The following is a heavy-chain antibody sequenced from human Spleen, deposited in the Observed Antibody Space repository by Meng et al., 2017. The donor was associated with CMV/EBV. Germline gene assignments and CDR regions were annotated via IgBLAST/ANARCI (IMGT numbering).Heavy chain of an antibody. CDR2: INHSGGT. Sequence: QVQPQQWGAGLLKPSETLSLTCAVYGESFSGYYWSWIRQPPGKGLQWIGEINHSGGTNYNPSLKSRVTISVDTSKNQFSLKLSSVTAADTAVYYCAREDCSGGSCSYFDYWGRGTLVTVSS. V-gene: IGHV4-34*02. CDR1: GESFSGYY. J-gene: IGHJ4*02. CDR3: AREDCSGGSCSYFDY. D-gene: IGHD2-15*01.